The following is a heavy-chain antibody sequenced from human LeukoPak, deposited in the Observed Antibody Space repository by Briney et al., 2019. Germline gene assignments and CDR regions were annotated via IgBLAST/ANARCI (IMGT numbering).Heavy chain of an antibody. D-gene: IGHD2-21*02. Sequence: SQTLSLTCAISGDSVSSNSAAWNWIRQSPSRGLEWLGRTYYRSKWYNDYAVSVKSRITINPDTSKNQFSLQLNSVTPEDTAVYYCARGSRGTQPHRTVTAINAFDIWGQGTMVTVSS. CDR1: GDSVSSNSAA. CDR3: ARGSRGTQPHRTVTAINAFDI. V-gene: IGHV6-1*01. CDR2: TYYRSKWYN. J-gene: IGHJ3*02.